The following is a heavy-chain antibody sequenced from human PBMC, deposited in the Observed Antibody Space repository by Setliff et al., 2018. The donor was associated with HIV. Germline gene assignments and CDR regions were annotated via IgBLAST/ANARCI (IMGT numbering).Heavy chain of an antibody. CDR1: GYTFTSYA. D-gene: IGHD3-10*01. CDR3: ARDESDSLYYMDYYYMDV. Sequence: ASVKVSCKASGYTFTSYATNWVRQAPGQGLEWMGWINTNTGNPTYAQGFTGRFVFSLDTSVSTAYLQISSLKAEDTAVYYCARDESDSLYYMDYYYMDVWGKGTTVTVSS. V-gene: IGHV7-4-1*02. J-gene: IGHJ6*03. CDR2: INTNTGNP.